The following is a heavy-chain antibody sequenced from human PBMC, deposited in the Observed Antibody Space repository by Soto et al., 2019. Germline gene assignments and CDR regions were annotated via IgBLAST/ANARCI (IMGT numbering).Heavy chain of an antibody. Sequence: QVQLQQWGAGLLKPSETLSLTCAVYGGSFSGYYWSWIRQPPGKGLEWIGEINHSGSTNYNPSLKSRVTISVDTSKNQFSLKLSSVTAADTAVYYCARSLYCSGGSCYSDYWGQGTLVTVSS. CDR3: ARSLYCSGGSCYSDY. J-gene: IGHJ4*02. CDR1: GGSFSGYY. D-gene: IGHD2-15*01. V-gene: IGHV4-34*01. CDR2: INHSGST.